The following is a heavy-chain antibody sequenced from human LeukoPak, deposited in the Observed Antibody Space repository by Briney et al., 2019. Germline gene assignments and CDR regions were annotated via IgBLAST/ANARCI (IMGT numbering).Heavy chain of an antibody. J-gene: IGHJ6*02. D-gene: IGHD4-23*01. V-gene: IGHV3-21*01. Sequence: GGSLRLSCAASGFTFSSYSMNWVRQAPGKGLEWVSSISSSSSYIYYADSVKGRFTISRDNAKNSLYLQMNSLRAEDTAVYYCARDQTRNYYYGMDVWGQGTTVTVSS. CDR3: ARDQTRNYYYGMDV. CDR2: ISSSSSYI. CDR1: GFTFSSYS.